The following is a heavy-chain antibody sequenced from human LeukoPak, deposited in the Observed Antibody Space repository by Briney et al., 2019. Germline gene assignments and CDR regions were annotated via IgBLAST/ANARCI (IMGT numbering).Heavy chain of an antibody. D-gene: IGHD4-23*01. CDR2: MTPNSGNT. V-gene: IGHV1-8*01. CDR3: ARGNYDGYYFDY. CDR1: GYTFTSYD. J-gene: IGHJ4*02. Sequence: GASVKVSCKASGYTFTSYDINWVRQASGQGLEWMGWMTPNSGNTGYAQKFQGRVTMTRNTSIGTAYMELRSLTSEDAAVYYCARGNYDGYYFDYWGQGTLVTVS.